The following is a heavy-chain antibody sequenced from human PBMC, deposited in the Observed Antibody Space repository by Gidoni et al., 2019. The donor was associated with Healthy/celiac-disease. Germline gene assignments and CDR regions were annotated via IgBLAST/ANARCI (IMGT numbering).Heavy chain of an antibody. CDR2: IIPIFGTA. V-gene: IGHV1-69*19. CDR1: GGTFSSYA. CDR3: ARGGGYDCWSEYYFDY. J-gene: IGHJ4*02. D-gene: IGHD3-3*01. Sequence: SSAKVSCTASGGTFSSYAISWVRQAPGQGLEWMGGIIPIFGTANYAQKFQGRVTITADESTSTAYMELSSLRSEYTAVYYCARGGGYDCWSEYYFDYWGQGTLVTVSS.